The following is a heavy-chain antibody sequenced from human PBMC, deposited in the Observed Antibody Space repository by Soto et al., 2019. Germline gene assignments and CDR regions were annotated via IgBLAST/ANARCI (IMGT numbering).Heavy chain of an antibody. D-gene: IGHD1-26*01. Sequence: QLQLQESGSGLVKPSQTLSLTCAVSGGSISSGGYSWSWIRQPPGKGLEWIGYIYHSGSIYYNPIPKSRGTMSIARSKNQLSLEVNSVTAADTAVYYCARGVGDGDKIFDYWGQGTLVTVSS. CDR1: GGSISSGGYS. J-gene: IGHJ4*02. V-gene: IGHV4-30-2*01. CDR2: IYHSGSI. CDR3: ARGVGDGDKIFDY.